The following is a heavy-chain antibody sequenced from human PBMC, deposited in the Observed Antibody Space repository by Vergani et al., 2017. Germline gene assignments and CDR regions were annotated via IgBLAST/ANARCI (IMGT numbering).Heavy chain of an antibody. D-gene: IGHD3-10*01. V-gene: IGHV4-34*01. Sequence: QVQLQQWGAGLLKPSETLSLTCAVYGGSFSGYYWGWIRQPPGKGLEWIGEINHSGSTNYNPSLKSRVTISVDTSKNQFSLKLSSVTAADTAVYYCALYRFGESIDYWGQGTLVTVSS. CDR2: INHSGST. CDR1: GGSFSGYY. J-gene: IGHJ4*02. CDR3: ALYRFGESIDY.